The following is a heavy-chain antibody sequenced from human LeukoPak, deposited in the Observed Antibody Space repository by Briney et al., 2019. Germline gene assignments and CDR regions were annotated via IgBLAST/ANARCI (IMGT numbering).Heavy chain of an antibody. D-gene: IGHD3-22*01. V-gene: IGHV3-23*01. CDR2: ISGSGGST. CDR1: GFTFSSYA. CDR3: AKTRGYSTLPDAFDI. Sequence: PGGSLRLSCAASGFTFSSYAMSWVRQAPGKGLEWVSAISGSGGSTYYADSVKGRFTISRVNSKNTLYLQMNSLRAEDTAVYYCAKTRGYSTLPDAFDIWGQGTMVTVSS. J-gene: IGHJ3*02.